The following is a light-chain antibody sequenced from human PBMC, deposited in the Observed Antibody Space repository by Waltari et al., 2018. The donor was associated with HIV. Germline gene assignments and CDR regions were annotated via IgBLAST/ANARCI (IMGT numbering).Light chain of an antibody. Sequence: QSVLTQPASVSGPPGQSITISCDLNDYAYVSWYQRHPGKAPKVIIYEVTNRPSGLSNRFSGSKSGNTATLTISGLQPEDEADYFCTSYISGTTPVFGRGTRVTVL. CDR1: DLNDYAY. CDR2: EVT. CDR3: TSYISGTTPV. V-gene: IGLV2-14*01. J-gene: IGLJ2*01.